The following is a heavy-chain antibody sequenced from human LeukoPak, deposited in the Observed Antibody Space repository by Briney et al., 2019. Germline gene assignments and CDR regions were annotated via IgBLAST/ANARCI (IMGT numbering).Heavy chain of an antibody. J-gene: IGHJ5*02. CDR2: IYSGGST. D-gene: IGHD5-24*01. Sequence: GGSLRLSCAASGFTVSSNYMSWVRQAPGKGLEWVSVIYSGGSTYYADSVKGRFTISRDNSKNTLYLQMNSLRAEDTAVYYCAKELTQKPWQNWFDPWGQGTLVTVSS. V-gene: IGHV3-53*01. CDR3: AKELTQKPWQNWFDP. CDR1: GFTVSSNY.